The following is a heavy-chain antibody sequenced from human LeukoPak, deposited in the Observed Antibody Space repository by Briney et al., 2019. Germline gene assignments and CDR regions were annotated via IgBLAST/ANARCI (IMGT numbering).Heavy chain of an antibody. V-gene: IGHV3-43*02. CDR1: GFTFDDYA. D-gene: IGHD5-24*01. CDR3: AKDPATRDGHGAWFDP. Sequence: PGGSLRLSCAASGFTFDDYAMHWVRQAPGKVLVLVSLISGDGGSKYYVDSVKGRFTISRDNSKNSLYLQMNSLRTDDTALYYCAKDPATRDGHGAWFDPWGQGTLVTVSS. CDR2: ISGDGGSK. J-gene: IGHJ5*02.